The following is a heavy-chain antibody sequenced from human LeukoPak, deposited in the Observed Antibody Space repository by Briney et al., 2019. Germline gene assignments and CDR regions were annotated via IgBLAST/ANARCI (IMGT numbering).Heavy chain of an antibody. D-gene: IGHD3-10*01. CDR1: GGSISSYY. J-gene: IGHJ5*02. CDR3: ARHPTFREGSPNWFDP. V-gene: IGHV4-59*08. Sequence: SETLSLTCTVSGGSISSYYWSWIRQPPGKGLEWIGYIHYSGSTNYNPSLKSRVTISVDTSKNQFSLKLSSVTAADTAVYYCARHPTFREGSPNWFDPWGQGTLVTVSS. CDR2: IHYSGST.